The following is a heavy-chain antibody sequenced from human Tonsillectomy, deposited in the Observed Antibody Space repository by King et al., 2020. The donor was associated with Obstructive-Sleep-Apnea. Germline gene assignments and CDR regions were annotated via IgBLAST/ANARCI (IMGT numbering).Heavy chain of an antibody. D-gene: IGHD1-1*01. CDR3: AKDSGVQTDEFYFDY. CDR2: IRYDGSNK. Sequence: VQLVESGGGVVQTGRSLRLSCAASGFTFSSYGMHWVRQAPGKGLEWVAFIRYDGSNKYFADSVKGRFTISRDNSKNTMYLQMNSLRPEDTAMYYCAKDSGVQTDEFYFDYWGQGTLVSVSS. J-gene: IGHJ4*02. V-gene: IGHV3-30*02. CDR1: GFTFSSYG.